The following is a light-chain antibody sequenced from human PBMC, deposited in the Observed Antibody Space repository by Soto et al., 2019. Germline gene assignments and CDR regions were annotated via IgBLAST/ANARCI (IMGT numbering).Light chain of an antibody. V-gene: IGLV2-14*01. J-gene: IGLJ1*01. Sequence: QSALTQPASMSGSPGQSITISCTGSSSDVGRYNYVSWYQQHPGKAPKLVISEVSNRPSGVSDRFSGSKSGNTASLTISGLRSEAEADYYCSSYTCTSSTLYVFGTGTKVTVL. CDR1: SSDVGRYNY. CDR3: SSYTCTSSTLYV. CDR2: EVS.